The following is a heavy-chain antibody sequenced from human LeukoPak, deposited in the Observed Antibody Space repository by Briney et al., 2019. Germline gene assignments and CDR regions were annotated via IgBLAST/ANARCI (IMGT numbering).Heavy chain of an antibody. CDR3: ARSRAFNSGAFDP. D-gene: IGHD1-26*01. J-gene: IGHJ5*02. Sequence: PSETLSLTCTVSGASVSSASYWSWIRQPPGKGVEWIAHIYNGVNTNYNPSLKSRVTISVDTSKNQFSLRLNSVTAADTAVYYCARSRAFNSGAFDPWAREAWSPSPQ. CDR1: GASVSSASY. CDR2: IYNGVNT. V-gene: IGHV4-61*01.